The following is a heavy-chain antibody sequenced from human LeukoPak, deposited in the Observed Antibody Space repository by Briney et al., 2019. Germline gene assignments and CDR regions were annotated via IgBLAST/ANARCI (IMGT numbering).Heavy chain of an antibody. CDR3: AKDLGWSRFAYYGMDV. CDR2: ISDDGGNN. CDR1: GLSFRDYG. D-gene: IGHD3-16*01. V-gene: IGHV3-30*18. J-gene: IGHJ6*02. Sequence: GGSLRLSCAASGLSFRDYGMLWVRQAPGKGLEGVAVISDDGGNNDDADSAKGRFTIFRDNSKNALYLQMNSLRVEDTAVYYCAKDLGWSRFAYYGMDVWGQGTTVIVSS.